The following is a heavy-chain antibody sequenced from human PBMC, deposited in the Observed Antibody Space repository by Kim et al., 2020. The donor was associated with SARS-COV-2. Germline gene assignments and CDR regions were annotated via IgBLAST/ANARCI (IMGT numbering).Heavy chain of an antibody. CDR2: ISYDGSNK. CDR1: GFTFSSYG. D-gene: IGHD1-26*01. CDR3: AKDRGRRDGDNFVY. V-gene: IGHV3-30*18. Sequence: GGSLRLSCAASGFTFSSYGMHWVRQAPGKGLEWVAVISYDGSNKYYADSVKGLFTISRDNSKNTLYLQMNILRAEDTAVYYCAKDRGRRDGDNFVYWGQG. J-gene: IGHJ4*02.